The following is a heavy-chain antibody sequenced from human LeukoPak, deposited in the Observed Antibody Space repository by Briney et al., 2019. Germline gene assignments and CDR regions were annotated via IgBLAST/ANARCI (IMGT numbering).Heavy chain of an antibody. Sequence: EASVKVSCKASGYTFINYGLSWVRQAPGQGLEWMGWISAYDGNTNYAQKFQGRVTMTRDTSISTVYMELSRLRSDDTAVYYCARSYDFWSDYPWGQGSLVTVSS. J-gene: IGHJ5*02. CDR1: GYTFINYG. D-gene: IGHD3-3*01. V-gene: IGHV1-18*01. CDR3: ARSYDFWSDYP. CDR2: ISAYDGNT.